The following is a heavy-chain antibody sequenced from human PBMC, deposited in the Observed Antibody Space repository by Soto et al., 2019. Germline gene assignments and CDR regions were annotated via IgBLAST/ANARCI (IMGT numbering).Heavy chain of an antibody. CDR2: IKQDESEM. CDR1: GFSFSSYW. J-gene: IGHJ4*02. CDR3: ARGDYFDRRFDY. V-gene: IGHV3-7*03. D-gene: IGHD3-22*01. Sequence: GGSLRLSCATSGFSFSSYWMSWVRQPPGKGLEWVATIKQDESEMYYVDSVKGRFTVSRDNAKNSLYLQMNTLRAEDTAVYYCARGDYFDRRFDYWGQGALVTVSS.